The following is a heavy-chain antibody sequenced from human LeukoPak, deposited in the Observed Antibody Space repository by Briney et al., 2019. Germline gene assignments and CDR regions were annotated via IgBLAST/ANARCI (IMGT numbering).Heavy chain of an antibody. D-gene: IGHD6-19*01. CDR2: ISRGGDKT. CDR1: GFTFSTYA. J-gene: IGHJ4*02. CDR3: ARDSSGWYYFDY. Sequence: PGGSLRLSCAASGFTFSTYAMSWVRRAPGKGLEWVSAISRGGDKTWYTDSVKGRFTISRDNSRNTVYLQMNSLRAEDTAVYYCARDSSGWYYFDYWGQGTLVTVSS. V-gene: IGHV3-23*01.